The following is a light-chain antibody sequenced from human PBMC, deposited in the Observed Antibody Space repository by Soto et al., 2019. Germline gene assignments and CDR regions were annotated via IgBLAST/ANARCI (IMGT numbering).Light chain of an antibody. CDR3: QQRSSWPRT. V-gene: IGKV3D-20*02. Sequence: EVVMTQSPATLSVSPGERATLSCRASQSVSSSYLAWYQHKPGRAPRLLIDGASSRATGIPVRFSGRGSGTDFTLTISSLEPEDFAIYYCQQRSSWPRTFGRGTKVDIK. CDR1: QSVSSSY. CDR2: GAS. J-gene: IGKJ1*01.